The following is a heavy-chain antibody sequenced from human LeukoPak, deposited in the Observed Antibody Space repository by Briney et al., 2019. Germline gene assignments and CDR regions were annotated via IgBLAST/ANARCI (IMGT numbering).Heavy chain of an antibody. V-gene: IGHV4-61*02. Sequence: SETLSLTCTVSGGSISSGSYYWSWIRQPAGKGLEWIGRIYTSGSTNYNPSLKSRVTISVDTSKNQFSLKLSSVTAADTAVYYCARDECSGGSCYHFDYWGQGTLVTVSS. CDR3: ARDECSGGSCYHFDY. D-gene: IGHD2-15*01. CDR1: GGSISSGSYY. CDR2: IYTSGST. J-gene: IGHJ4*02.